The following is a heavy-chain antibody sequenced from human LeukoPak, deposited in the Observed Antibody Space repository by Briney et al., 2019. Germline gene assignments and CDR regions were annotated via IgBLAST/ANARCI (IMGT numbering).Heavy chain of an antibody. Sequence: PSETLSLTCTVSGFSISTYYWSWIRQPPGKGLEWIGYIYSIGSTNYNPSLKSRVTISVDTSKNQFSLKLNSVTAADTAVYYCARAVSNGYRVGNFDCWGQGTLVTVSS. CDR1: GFSISTYY. CDR2: IYSIGST. V-gene: IGHV4-59*01. J-gene: IGHJ4*02. CDR3: ARAVSNGYRVGNFDC. D-gene: IGHD3-3*01.